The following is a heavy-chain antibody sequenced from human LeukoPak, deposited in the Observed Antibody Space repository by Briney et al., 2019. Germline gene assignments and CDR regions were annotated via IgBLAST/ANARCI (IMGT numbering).Heavy chain of an antibody. CDR2: IKQDGSTK. J-gene: IGHJ4*02. Sequence: GGSLRLSCEVSRLTFSNSYLTWVRQAPEQGLEWLANIKQDGSTKAYSDSVKGRFTVSGDNAKNSMYLQMNSLRAEDTAVYYCASFNYDYDRSGWAIDFWGQGTLVTVSS. CDR1: RLTFSNSY. CDR3: ASFNYDYDRSGWAIDF. D-gene: IGHD3-22*01. V-gene: IGHV3-7*01.